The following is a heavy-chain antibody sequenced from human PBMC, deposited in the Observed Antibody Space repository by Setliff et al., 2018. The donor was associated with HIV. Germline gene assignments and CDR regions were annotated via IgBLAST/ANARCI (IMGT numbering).Heavy chain of an antibody. CDR2: INYSGST. D-gene: IGHD3-10*01. J-gene: IGHJ4*02. Sequence: PSETLSLTCTVSGGSIGSAGYSWTWIRQPPGKGLEWIGYINYSGSTYYNPSLKSRVTISVDTSKNQFSLRLSSVTAADTAVYYCVCGEAYTHDDSVVSDFDFWGQGTPVTVSS. CDR1: GGSIGSAGYS. CDR3: VCGEAYTHDDSVVSDFDF. V-gene: IGHV4-30-2*01.